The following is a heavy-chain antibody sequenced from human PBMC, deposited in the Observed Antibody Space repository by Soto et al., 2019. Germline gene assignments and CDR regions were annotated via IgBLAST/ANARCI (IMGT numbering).Heavy chain of an antibody. V-gene: IGHV1-8*01. Sequence: ASVKVSCKASGYTFTSYDINWVRQATGQGLEWMGWMNPNSGNTGYAQKFQGRVTMTRNTSISTAYMELRSLRSDDTAVYYCARDVALAVAGPIWGQGTMVTVSS. D-gene: IGHD6-19*01. J-gene: IGHJ3*02. CDR1: GYTFTSYD. CDR3: ARDVALAVAGPI. CDR2: MNPNSGNT.